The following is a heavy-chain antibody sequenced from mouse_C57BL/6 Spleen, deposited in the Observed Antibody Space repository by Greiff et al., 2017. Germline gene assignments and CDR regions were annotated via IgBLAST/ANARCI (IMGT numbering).Heavy chain of an antibody. CDR1: GFTFSDYY. D-gene: IGHD1-1*01. Sequence: EVHLVESEGGLVQPGSSMKLSCTASGFTFSDYYMAWVRQVPEKGLEWVANINYDGSSTYYLDSLKSRFIISRDNAKNILYLQMSSLKSEDTATYYRAREGYYGSSYGFAYWGQGTLVTVSA. V-gene: IGHV5-16*01. CDR2: INYDGSST. CDR3: AREGYYGSSYGFAY. J-gene: IGHJ3*01.